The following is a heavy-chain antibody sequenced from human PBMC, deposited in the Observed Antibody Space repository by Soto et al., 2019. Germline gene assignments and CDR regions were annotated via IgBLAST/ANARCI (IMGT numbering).Heavy chain of an antibody. V-gene: IGHV1-69*06. CDR2: IIPNFGTA. CDR3: ARGSWRFNWFDP. J-gene: IGHJ5*02. CDR1: GGTFSSYA. Sequence: SVKVSCKASGGTFSSYAISWVRQAPGQGLEWMGGIIPNFGTANYAQKFQGRVTITADKSTSTAYMELSSLRSEDTAVYYCARGSWRFNWFDPWGQGTLVTVSS. D-gene: IGHD3-10*01.